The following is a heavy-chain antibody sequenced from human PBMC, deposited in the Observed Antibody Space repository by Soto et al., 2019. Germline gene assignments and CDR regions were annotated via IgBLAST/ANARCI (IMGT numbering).Heavy chain of an antibody. V-gene: IGHV1-69*06. CDR3: ARMSRIADTTFDP. CDR1: GGTFSSYA. Sequence: ASVKVSCKASGGTFSSYAISWVRQAPGQGLEWMGGIIPIFGTANYAQKFQGRVTITADKSTSTAYMELGSLRSEDTAVYYCARMSRIADTTFDPWGQGTLVTVSS. CDR2: IIPIFGTA. J-gene: IGHJ5*02. D-gene: IGHD6-13*01.